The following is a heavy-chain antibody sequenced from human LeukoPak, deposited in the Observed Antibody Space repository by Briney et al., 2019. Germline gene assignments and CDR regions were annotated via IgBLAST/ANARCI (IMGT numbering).Heavy chain of an antibody. CDR2: IIPIFGTA. J-gene: IGHJ3*02. CDR3: AKTLTQTTTVVTDDAFDI. CDR1: GGTFSSYA. D-gene: IGHD4-23*01. V-gene: IGHV1-69*05. Sequence: SVKVSCKASGGTFSSYAISWVRQAPGQGLEWMGGIIPIFGTANYAQKFQGRVTITTDESTSTAYMELGSLRSEDTAVYYCAKTLTQTTTVVTDDAFDIWGQGTMVTVSS.